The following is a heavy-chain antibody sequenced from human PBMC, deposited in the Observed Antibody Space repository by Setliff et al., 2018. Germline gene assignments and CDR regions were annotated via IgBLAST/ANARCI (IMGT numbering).Heavy chain of an antibody. J-gene: IGHJ4*02. D-gene: IGHD1-26*01. CDR2: ISGSGAI. CDR1: GFTFINYA. Sequence: GGSLRLSCAASGFTFINYAMSWVRQAPGKGLEWVSAISGSGAISYADSVKGRFTVSRDNSKNTLYLQMNSLRGEDTALYYCAKESGGSGSYDYWGQGTLVTVSS. CDR3: AKESGGSGSYDY. V-gene: IGHV3-23*01.